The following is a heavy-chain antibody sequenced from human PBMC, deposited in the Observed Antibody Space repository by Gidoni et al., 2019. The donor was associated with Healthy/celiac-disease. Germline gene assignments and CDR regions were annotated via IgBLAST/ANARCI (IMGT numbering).Heavy chain of an antibody. J-gene: IGHJ3*02. CDR3: AKDFSVFEPYSSGWYGAFDI. CDR2: ISGSGGST. Sequence: EVQLLESGGGLVQPGGSLRLSCAASGFTFSRYAMSWVRQAPGTGLEWVSAISGSGGSTYYADSVKGRFTISRDNSKNTLYLQMNSLRAEDTAVYYCAKDFSVFEPYSSGWYGAFDIWGQGTMVTVSS. CDR1: GFTFSRYA. V-gene: IGHV3-23*01. D-gene: IGHD6-19*01.